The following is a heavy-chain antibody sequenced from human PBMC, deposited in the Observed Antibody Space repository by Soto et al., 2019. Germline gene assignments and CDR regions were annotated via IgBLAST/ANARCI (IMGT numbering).Heavy chain of an antibody. Sequence: NPSETLSLTCTVSSGSISSGSYYWGWIRQPPGKGLQWIGSISYSGSTYNNPSLKSRVTISVDTSKNQFSLKLRSVTAADTAVYYCARQYVHYYFDYWGQGTLVTVSS. V-gene: IGHV4-39*01. J-gene: IGHJ4*02. CDR1: SGSISSGSYY. CDR2: ISYSGST. D-gene: IGHD2-8*01. CDR3: ARQYVHYYFDY.